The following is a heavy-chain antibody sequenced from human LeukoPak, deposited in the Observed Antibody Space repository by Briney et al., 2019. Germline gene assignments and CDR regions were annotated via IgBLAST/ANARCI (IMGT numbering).Heavy chain of an antibody. CDR3: ARGIQYSSGWFYFDY. V-gene: IGHV3-48*02. D-gene: IGHD6-19*01. J-gene: IGHJ4*02. CDR2: ISSSSSTI. CDR1: GFTFSSYS. Sequence: QTGGSLRLSCAASGFTFSSYSINWVRQAPGKGLEWVSYISSSSSTIYYADSVKGRFTISRDNAKTSLFLQMNSLRDEDTAVYYCARGIQYSSGWFYFDYWGQGTPVTVSS.